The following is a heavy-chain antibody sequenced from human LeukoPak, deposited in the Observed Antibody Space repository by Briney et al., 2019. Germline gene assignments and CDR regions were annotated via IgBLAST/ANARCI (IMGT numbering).Heavy chain of an antibody. CDR3: AKDNSPGWFGP. D-gene: IGHD4-11*01. J-gene: IGHJ5*02. Sequence: GGSLRLSCAASGFTFSNYWMHWVRQGPGKGLALVARISTDGSTTSCGDSVKGRFTVSRDNAKNTVYLQMNSLRAEDTGVYYCAKDNSPGWFGPWGQGTLVTVSS. CDR2: ISTDGSTT. CDR1: GFTFSNYW. V-gene: IGHV3-74*01.